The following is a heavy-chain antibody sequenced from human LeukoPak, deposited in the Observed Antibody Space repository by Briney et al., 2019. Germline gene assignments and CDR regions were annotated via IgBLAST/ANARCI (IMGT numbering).Heavy chain of an antibody. J-gene: IGHJ3*02. CDR3: AREDLGGSYYAFDI. CDR2: ISNSGREI. Sequence: PGGSLRLSCTASGFTFSDSYMTWIRQAPGKGLEWVSYISNSGREINYADSVKGRFTISRDNAMSSLYLQMNSLRVEDTAVYYCAREDLGGSYYAFDIWGQGTMVTVSS. V-gene: IGHV3-11*04. D-gene: IGHD1-26*01. CDR1: GFTFSDSY.